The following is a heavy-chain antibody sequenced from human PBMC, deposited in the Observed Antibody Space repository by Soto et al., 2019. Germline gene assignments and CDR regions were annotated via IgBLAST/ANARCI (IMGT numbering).Heavy chain of an antibody. J-gene: IGHJ5*02. Sequence: ASVKVSCKVSGYTLTELSMHWVRQAPGKGLEWMGGFDPEDGETIYAQKFQGRVTMTEDTSTDTAYMELSSLRSEDTAMYYCATRSSSWYFFWFDPWGQGTLVTVSS. V-gene: IGHV1-24*01. CDR2: FDPEDGET. CDR1: GYTLTELS. D-gene: IGHD6-13*01. CDR3: ATRSSSWYFFWFDP.